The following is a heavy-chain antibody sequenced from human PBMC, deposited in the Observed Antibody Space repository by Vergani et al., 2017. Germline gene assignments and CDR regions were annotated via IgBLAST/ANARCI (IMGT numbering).Heavy chain of an antibody. CDR2: IYYSGST. CDR3: ARASGSYPYYYGMDV. D-gene: IGHD1-26*01. V-gene: IGHV4-39*01. CDR1: GASIRSSNYY. J-gene: IGHJ6*02. Sequence: QLQLQESGPGLVKPSATLSLTCSVSGASIRSSNYYWGWIRQPPGKGLEWIASIYYSGSTYYNPSLKSRVTISVDTSKNQFSLKLSSVTAADTAVYYCARASGSYPYYYGMDVWGQGTTVTVSS.